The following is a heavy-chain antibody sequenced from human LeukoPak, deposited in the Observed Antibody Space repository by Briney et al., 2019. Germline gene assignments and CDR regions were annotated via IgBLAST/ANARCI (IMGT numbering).Heavy chain of an antibody. J-gene: IGHJ3*02. CDR1: GYTFTSSG. V-gene: IGHV1-18*01. D-gene: IGHD3-3*01. CDR2: ISAYNGDT. CDR3: ARDRIHYDFWSGYYRGDAFDI. Sequence: ASVKVSCKASGYTFTSSGINWVRQAPGQGLEWMGWISAYNGDTNYAQKLQGRVTMTTDTSTSTAYMELRSLRSDDTAVYYCARDRIHYDFWSGYYRGDAFDIWGQGTMVTVSS.